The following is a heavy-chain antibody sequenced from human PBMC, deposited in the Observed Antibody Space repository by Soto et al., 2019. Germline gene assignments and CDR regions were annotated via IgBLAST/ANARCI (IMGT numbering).Heavy chain of an antibody. V-gene: IGHV1-69*13. Sequence: SVKVSCKASGGTFSSYAVSWVRQAPGQGLEWMGGIIPIFGTANYAQKFQGRVTITADESTSTAYMELSSLRSEDTAVYYCARPDNWNYSGYYYGMDVWGQGTTVTVSS. CDR2: IIPIFGTA. J-gene: IGHJ6*02. CDR1: GGTFSSYA. CDR3: ARPDNWNYSGYYYGMDV. D-gene: IGHD1-7*01.